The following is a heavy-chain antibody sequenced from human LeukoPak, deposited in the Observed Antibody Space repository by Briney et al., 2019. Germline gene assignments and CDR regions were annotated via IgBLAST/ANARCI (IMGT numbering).Heavy chain of an antibody. V-gene: IGHV1-18*04. CDR1: NYTFTSYD. CDR2: ISTYNGNI. CDR3: ARHLRNVTFGGVIAY. J-gene: IGHJ4*02. Sequence: GASVTVSCKALNYTFTSYDISWVRQAPGQGLEWMGWISTYNGNINYAQKFQGRVTLTAEASTSTAYMELTSLRSDDTAVYYYARHLRNVTFGGVIAYWGQGTLVTVSS. D-gene: IGHD3-16*01.